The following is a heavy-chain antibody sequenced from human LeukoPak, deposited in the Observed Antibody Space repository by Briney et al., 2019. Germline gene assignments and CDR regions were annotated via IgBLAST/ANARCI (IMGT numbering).Heavy chain of an antibody. D-gene: IGHD3-22*01. CDR3: ARLNYYDSSGYFQYFDY. CDR2: ISAYNGNT. CDR1: GYTFTNYG. J-gene: IGHJ4*02. V-gene: IGHV1-18*01. Sequence: ASVTVSYKASGYTFTNYGISWVRQAPGQGLEWMGWISAYNGNTNYEQKLQGRVTMTTDTSTSTAYMELRSLRSDDTAVYYCARLNYYDSSGYFQYFDYWGQGTLVTVSS.